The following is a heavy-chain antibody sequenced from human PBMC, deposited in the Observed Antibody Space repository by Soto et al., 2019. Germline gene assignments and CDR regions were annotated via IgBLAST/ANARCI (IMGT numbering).Heavy chain of an antibody. CDR2: ISYDGNNE. J-gene: IGHJ3*02. CDR3: ARDPAIEGRQETFEI. CDR1: GFTFSSYT. V-gene: IGHV3-30-3*01. Sequence: QVQLVESGGGVVQPGRSLRLSCAASGFTFSSYTMHWVRQAPGKGLEWVAVISYDGNNEYYADSVKGRFTISRDSSKNTLYLQMNSLRAEDTAVYYCARDPAIEGRQETFEIWGQGTMVTVSS. D-gene: IGHD6-6*01.